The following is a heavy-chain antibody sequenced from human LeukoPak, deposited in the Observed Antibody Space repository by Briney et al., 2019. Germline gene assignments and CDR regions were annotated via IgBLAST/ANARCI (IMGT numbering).Heavy chain of an antibody. D-gene: IGHD6-13*01. J-gene: IGHJ4*02. CDR1: GFTFDDYA. CDR3: AKDPSSSWYSYYFDY. V-gene: IGHV3-9*01. CDR2: ISWNSGSI. Sequence: GRSLRLSCAASGFTFDDYAMHWVRQAPGKGLEWVSGISWNSGSIGYADSVKGRFTISRDNSKNTLYLQMNSLRAEDTAVYYCAKDPSSSWYSYYFDYWGQGTLVTVSS.